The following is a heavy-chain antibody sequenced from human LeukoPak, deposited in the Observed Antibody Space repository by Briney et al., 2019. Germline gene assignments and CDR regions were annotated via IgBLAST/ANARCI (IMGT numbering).Heavy chain of an antibody. J-gene: IGHJ4*02. Sequence: GASVKVSCKASGYTFTSYAMHWVRQAPGQRLEWMGWINAGNGNTKYSQKFQGRVTITRDTSASTAYMELSSLRSEDTAVYYCARLDSSGYYRPFDYWGQGTLVTVSS. V-gene: IGHV1-3*01. D-gene: IGHD3-22*01. CDR1: GYTFTSYA. CDR2: INAGNGNT. CDR3: ARLDSSGYYRPFDY.